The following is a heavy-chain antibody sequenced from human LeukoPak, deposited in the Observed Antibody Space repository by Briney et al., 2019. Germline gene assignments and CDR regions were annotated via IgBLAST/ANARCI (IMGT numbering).Heavy chain of an antibody. CDR3: AREVLYCSGGSCYSDYYYYMDV. D-gene: IGHD2-15*01. CDR1: GGSISSYY. V-gene: IGHV4-59*01. CDR2: IYYSGST. J-gene: IGHJ6*03. Sequence: SETLSLTCTVSGGSISSYYWSWIRQPPGKGLEWIGYIYYSGSTNYNPSLKSRVTISVYTSKNQLSLKLSSVTAADTAVYYCAREVLYCSGGSCYSDYYYYMDVWGKGTTVTVSS.